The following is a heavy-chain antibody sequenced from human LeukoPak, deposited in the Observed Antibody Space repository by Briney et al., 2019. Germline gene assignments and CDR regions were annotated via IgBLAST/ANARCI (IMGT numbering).Heavy chain of an antibody. V-gene: IGHV3-74*03. Sequence: GGSLRLSCAASGFTFRNHWMHWVRQTPGKGLVWVSRISSDGSSTTYADSVQGRFTISRDNAKNTLYLQMNNLRAEDTAMYYCARDQRVTGRPDIDYWGQGTLVIVSS. J-gene: IGHJ4*02. D-gene: IGHD6-6*01. CDR1: GFTFRNHW. CDR3: ARDQRVTGRPDIDY. CDR2: ISSDGSST.